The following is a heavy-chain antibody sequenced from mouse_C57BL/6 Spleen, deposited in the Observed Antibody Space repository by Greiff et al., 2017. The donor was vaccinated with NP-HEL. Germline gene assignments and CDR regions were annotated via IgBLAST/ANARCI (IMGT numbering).Heavy chain of an antibody. CDR1: GFTFTDYY. D-gene: IGHD2-14*01. CDR2: IRNKANGYTT. V-gene: IGHV7-3*01. CDR3: ARYIPYVDDFDY. Sequence: EVMLVESGGGLVQPGGSLSLSCAASGFTFTDYYMSWVRQPPGKALEWLGFIRNKANGYTTEYSASVKGRFTISRDNSQSILYLQMNALRAEDSATYYCARYIPYVDDFDYWGQGTTLTVSS. J-gene: IGHJ2*01.